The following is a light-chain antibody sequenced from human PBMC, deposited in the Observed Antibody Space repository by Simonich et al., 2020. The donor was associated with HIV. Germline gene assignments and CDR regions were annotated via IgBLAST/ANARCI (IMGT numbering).Light chain of an antibody. V-gene: IGKV3D-15*01. Sequence: EIVMTQSPATLSVSPGERATLSCRASQSVSSNLAWYQQKPGQAPRLRIYGASTRATGIPGRFSGSGSGTEFTLTISSLQSEDFAVYYCQQYNRWPPWTFGQGTKVEIK. CDR2: GAS. J-gene: IGKJ1*01. CDR1: QSVSSN. CDR3: QQYNRWPPWT.